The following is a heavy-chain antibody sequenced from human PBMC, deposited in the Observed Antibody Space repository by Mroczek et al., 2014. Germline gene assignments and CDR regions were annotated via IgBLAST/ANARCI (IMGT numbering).Heavy chain of an antibody. CDR1: GGSISSGGYY. CDR3: AATGPWFGEMMRGRVFDY. Sequence: QVQLVESGPGLVKPSQTLSLTCTVSGGSISSGGYYWSWIRQHPGKGLEWIGYIYYSGSTYYNPSLKSRVTISVDTSKNQFSLKLSSVTAADTAVYYCAATGPWFGEMMRGRVFDYWGQGTLVTVSS. V-gene: IGHV4-31*03. CDR2: IYYSGST. D-gene: IGHD3-10*01. J-gene: IGHJ4*02.